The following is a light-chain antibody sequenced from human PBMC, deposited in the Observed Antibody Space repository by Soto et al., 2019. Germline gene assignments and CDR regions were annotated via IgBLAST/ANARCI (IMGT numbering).Light chain of an antibody. CDR2: DAS. Sequence: EIVLTQSPATLSLAPVERATLSCRASQSVSSYLAWYQQKPGQAPRLLIYDASNRATGIPARFSGSGSGTDFTLTISSLEPEDFAVYYCQRRSNWITFGQGTRLEIK. CDR3: QRRSNWIT. V-gene: IGKV3-11*01. J-gene: IGKJ5*01. CDR1: QSVSSY.